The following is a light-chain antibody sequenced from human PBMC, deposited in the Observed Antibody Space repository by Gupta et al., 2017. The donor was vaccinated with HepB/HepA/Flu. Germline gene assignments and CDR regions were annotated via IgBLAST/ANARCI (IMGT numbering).Light chain of an antibody. J-gene: IGKJ1*01. V-gene: IGKV4-1*01. CDR1: QSVLYSSNNQNY. Sequence: DIAMTQSPDSLAVSLGERATINCKSSQSVLYSSNNQNYLAWYQQKPGQPPKLLIYWASTRESGVPDRFSGSGSGTDFTLTISSLQAEDVAVYYCQQYYGTPWTFGQGTKVEIK. CDR2: WAS. CDR3: QQYYGTPWT.